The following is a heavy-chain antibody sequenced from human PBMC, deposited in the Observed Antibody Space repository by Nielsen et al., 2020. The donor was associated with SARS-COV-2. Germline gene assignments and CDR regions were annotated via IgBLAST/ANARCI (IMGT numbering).Heavy chain of an antibody. V-gene: IGHV4-31*03. CDR3: ARGEVEGYDFWSGYQTPCYMDV. CDR2: IYYSGST. CDR1: GGSISSGGYY. D-gene: IGHD3-3*01. J-gene: IGHJ6*03. Sequence: SETLSLTCTVSGGSISSGGYYWSWIRQHPGKGLEWIGYIYYSGSTYYNPSLKSRVTISVDTSKNQFSLKLSSVTAADTAVYYCARGEVEGYDFWSGYQTPCYMDVWGKGTTVTVSS.